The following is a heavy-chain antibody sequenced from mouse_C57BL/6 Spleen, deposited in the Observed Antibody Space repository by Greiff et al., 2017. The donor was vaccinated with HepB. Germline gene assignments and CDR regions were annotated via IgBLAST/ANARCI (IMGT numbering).Heavy chain of an antibody. Sequence: VKLMESGPGLVQPSQSLSITCTVSGFSLTSYGIHWVRQSPGKGLEWLGVIWSGGSTDYNAAFISRLSISKDNSKSQVFFKMNSLQADDTAIYYCARKRSSGYVGAMDYWGQGTSVTVSS. J-gene: IGHJ4*01. V-gene: IGHV2-2*01. CDR1: GFSLTSYG. D-gene: IGHD3-2*02. CDR3: ARKRSSGYVGAMDY. CDR2: IWSGGST.